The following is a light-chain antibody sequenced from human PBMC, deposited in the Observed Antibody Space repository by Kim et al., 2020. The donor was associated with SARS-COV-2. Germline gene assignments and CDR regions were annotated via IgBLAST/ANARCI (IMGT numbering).Light chain of an antibody. CDR3: CSFTSSYTWV. CDR2: DVT. Sequence: GQSITISCTGTKSDVGAYNYVSWYQQHPGEAPKLLIYDVTKRPSGVSNRFSGSKSGNTASLTISGLQAEDEANYYCCSFTSSYTWVFGGGTQLTVL. V-gene: IGLV2-14*04. CDR1: KSDVGAYNY. J-gene: IGLJ3*02.